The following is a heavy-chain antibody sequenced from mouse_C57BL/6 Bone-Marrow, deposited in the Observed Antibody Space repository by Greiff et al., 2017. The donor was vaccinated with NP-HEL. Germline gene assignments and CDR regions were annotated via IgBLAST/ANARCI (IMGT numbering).Heavy chain of an antibody. CDR3: ARHSLYYSNYDYAMDY. CDR1: GYTFTEYT. V-gene: IGHV1-62-2*01. D-gene: IGHD2-5*01. Sequence: QVQLQQSGAELVKPWASVKLSCKASGYTFTEYTIHWVKQRSGQGLEWIGWFYPGSGSIKYNEKFKDKATLTADKSSSTVYMELSRLTSEDSAVYFCARHSLYYSNYDYAMDYWGQGTSVTVSS. CDR2: FYPGSGSI. J-gene: IGHJ4*01.